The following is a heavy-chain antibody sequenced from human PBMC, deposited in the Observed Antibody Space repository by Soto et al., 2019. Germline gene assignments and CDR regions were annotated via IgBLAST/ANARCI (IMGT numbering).Heavy chain of an antibody. V-gene: IGHV3-30*18. Sequence: PSWSLRLSCAASRITVSSYGLPWIRKAPGKGLDWVAVISYDGSNKYYADSVKGRFTISRDNSKNTLYLQMNSLRAEDTAVYYCAKDLDDPDTVYYYYGMDVWGQGTTVTVFS. D-gene: IGHD5-18*01. J-gene: IGHJ6*02. CDR3: AKDLDDPDTVYYYYGMDV. CDR2: ISYDGSNK. CDR1: RITVSSYG.